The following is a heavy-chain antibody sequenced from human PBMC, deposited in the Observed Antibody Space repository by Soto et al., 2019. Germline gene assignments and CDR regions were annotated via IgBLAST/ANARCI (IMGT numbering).Heavy chain of an antibody. J-gene: IGHJ4*02. Sequence: QVQLQESGPGLVKPSETLSLTCTVSGDSISSYYWSWIRQPPGKGLEWIGCIYYSGNTNYNPSLKSRVTISVDTSKTQFSLKLSSVTAADTAAYYCARGRVRGVISPFDYWGQGTLVTVSS. V-gene: IGHV4-59*01. CDR2: IYYSGNT. CDR1: GDSISSYY. D-gene: IGHD3-10*01. CDR3: ARGRVRGVISPFDY.